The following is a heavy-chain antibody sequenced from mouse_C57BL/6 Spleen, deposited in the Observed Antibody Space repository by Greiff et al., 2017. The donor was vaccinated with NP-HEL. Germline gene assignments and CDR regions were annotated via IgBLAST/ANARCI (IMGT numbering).Heavy chain of an antibody. Sequence: VQLQQSGAELVRPGASVTLSCKASGYTFTDYEMHWVKQTPVHGLEWIGAIDPETGGTAYNQKFKGKAILTADKSSSTAYMELRSLTSEDSAVYYCTRSHVSSYWYFDVWGTGTTVTVSS. J-gene: IGHJ1*03. D-gene: IGHD1-1*01. CDR1: GYTFTDYE. CDR3: TRSHVSSYWYFDV. V-gene: IGHV1-15*01. CDR2: IDPETGGT.